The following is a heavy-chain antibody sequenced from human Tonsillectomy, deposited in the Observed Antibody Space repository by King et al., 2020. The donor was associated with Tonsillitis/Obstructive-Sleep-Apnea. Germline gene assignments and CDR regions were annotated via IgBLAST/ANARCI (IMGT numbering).Heavy chain of an antibody. D-gene: IGHD3-3*01. CDR1: GGSFSGYY. CDR3: AREITTDAFDI. J-gene: IGHJ3*02. CDR2: IDHSGST. V-gene: IGHV4-34*01. Sequence: VQLQRWGAGLLKPSETLSLTCAVYGGSFSGYYWSWIRQPPGKGLEWIGEIDHSGSTNYNPSLKSRVTTSADTSKTQFSLNLSSVTAADTAVYYCAREITTDAFDIWGQGTMVTVSS.